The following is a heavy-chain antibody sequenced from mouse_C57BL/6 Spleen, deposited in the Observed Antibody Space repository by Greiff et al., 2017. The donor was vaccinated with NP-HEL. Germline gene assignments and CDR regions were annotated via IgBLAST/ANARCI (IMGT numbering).Heavy chain of an antibody. CDR3: ARLTGKWFAY. CDR1: GFTFSSYG. Sequence: EVKLMESGGDLVKPGGSLKLSCAASGFTFSSYGMSWVRQTPDKRLEWVATISSGGSYTYYPDSVKGRFTISRDNAKNTLYLQMSSLKSEDTAMYYCARLTGKWFAYWGQGTLVTVSA. D-gene: IGHD4-1*01. CDR2: ISSGGSYT. V-gene: IGHV5-6*01. J-gene: IGHJ3*01.